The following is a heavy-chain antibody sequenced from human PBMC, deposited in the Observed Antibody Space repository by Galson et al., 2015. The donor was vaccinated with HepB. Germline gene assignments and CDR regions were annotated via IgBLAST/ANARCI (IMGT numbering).Heavy chain of an antibody. Sequence: SVKVSCKASGYTFTSYYMHWVRQAPGQGLEWMGIINPSGGSTSYAQKFQGRVTMTRDTSTSTVYMELSSLRSEDTAVYYCARGGGGAAAGKPYYYYYYGMDVWGQGTTVTVSS. CDR1: GYTFTSYY. D-gene: IGHD6-13*01. CDR3: ARGGGGAAAGKPYYYYYYGMDV. CDR2: INPSGGST. V-gene: IGHV1-46*01. J-gene: IGHJ6*02.